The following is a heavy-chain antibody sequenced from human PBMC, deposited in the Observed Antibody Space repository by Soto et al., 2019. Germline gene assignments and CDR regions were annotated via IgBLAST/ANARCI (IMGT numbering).Heavy chain of an antibody. J-gene: IGHJ4*02. CDR1: GFTFSSYW. V-gene: IGHV3-74*01. CDR3: ARVGSTSWY. Sequence: EVQLVESGGGLVQPGGSLRLSCAASGFTFSSYWMHWVRQPPGKGLVWVSRLDGAGRSTNYADSVKGRFTISRDNAKNTLYLQMNSLRAEDTSVYYCARVGSTSWYWGQGTLVTVSS. D-gene: IGHD6-6*01. CDR2: LDGAGRST.